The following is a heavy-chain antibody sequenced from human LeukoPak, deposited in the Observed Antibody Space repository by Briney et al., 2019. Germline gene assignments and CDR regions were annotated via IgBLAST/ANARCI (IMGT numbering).Heavy chain of an antibody. CDR1: GDSISSSNW. V-gene: IGHV4-4*02. J-gene: IGHJ4*02. Sequence: SETLSLTCAVSGDSISSSNWGSWVRQPPGQGLEWIGEIYHSGSTNYNPSLKSRVTISVDKSKNQFSLKLSSVTAADTAVYYCARDPERGQYQLPLDYWGQGTLVTVSS. CDR2: IYHSGST. D-gene: IGHD2-2*01. CDR3: ARDPERGQYQLPLDY.